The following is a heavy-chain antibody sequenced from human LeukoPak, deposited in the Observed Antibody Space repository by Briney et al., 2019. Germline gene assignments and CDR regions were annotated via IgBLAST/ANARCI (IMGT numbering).Heavy chain of an antibody. CDR3: ARGYKQWLVRLPGY. CDR2: MNPNSGNT. J-gene: IGHJ4*02. D-gene: IGHD6-19*01. CDR1: GYTFTSYD. V-gene: IGHV1-8*01. Sequence: ASVKVSCKASGYTFTSYDINWVRQATGQGLEWMGWMNPNSGNTGYAQKFQGRVTMTRNTSISTAYMELSSLRSEDTAVYYCARGYKQWLVRLPGYWGQGTLVTVSS.